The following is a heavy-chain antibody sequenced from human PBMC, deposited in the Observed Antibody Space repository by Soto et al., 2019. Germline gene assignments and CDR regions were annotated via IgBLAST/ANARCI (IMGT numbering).Heavy chain of an antibody. CDR1: GFTFSTYA. CDR3: ARDRREPFLASYYYYGMDV. J-gene: IGHJ6*02. V-gene: IGHV3-66*01. CDR2: IYSGGST. Sequence: PGGSLRLSCAASGFTFSTYAMSWVRQAPGKGLEWVSVIYSGGSTYYADSVKGRFTISRDNSKNTLYLQMNSLRAEDTAVYYCARDRREPFLASYYYYGMDVWGQGTTVTVSS. D-gene: IGHD3-3*02.